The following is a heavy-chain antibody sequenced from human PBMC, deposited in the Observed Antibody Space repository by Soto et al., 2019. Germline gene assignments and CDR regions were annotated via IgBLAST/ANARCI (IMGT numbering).Heavy chain of an antibody. J-gene: IGHJ4*02. CDR1: GYTFNTYY. CDR3: ARGGHIAVVTASFDN. CDR2: IHPSGGGT. Sequence: QVQLVQSGAEVRKPGASVKVSCKPSGYTFNTYYLHWLQQAPGQALEWMGVIHPSGGGTTYAQKFLGRVPVNRDTSTTTVFMELSSLTSDDTAVYSCARGGHIAVVTASFDNWGQGTLVTVSS. V-gene: IGHV1-46*02. D-gene: IGHD2-21*02.